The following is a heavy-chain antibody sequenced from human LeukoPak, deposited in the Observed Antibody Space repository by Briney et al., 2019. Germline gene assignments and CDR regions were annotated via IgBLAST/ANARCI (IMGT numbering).Heavy chain of an antibody. J-gene: IGHJ6*03. CDR1: GYTFTSYG. Sequence: ASVKVSCKASGYTFTSYGISWVRQAPGQGLEWMGWISAYNGNTNYAQKLQGRVTMTTDTSTSTAYMELRSLRSDDTAVYYCAREGVGCSSTSWYDYYMDVSGKGTTVTVSS. CDR3: AREGVGCSSTSWYDYYMDV. D-gene: IGHD2-2*01. V-gene: IGHV1-18*01. CDR2: ISAYNGNT.